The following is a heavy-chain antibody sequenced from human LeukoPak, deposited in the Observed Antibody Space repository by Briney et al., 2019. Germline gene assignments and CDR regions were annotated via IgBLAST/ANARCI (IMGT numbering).Heavy chain of an antibody. CDR2: ISYDGSNK. CDR3: AKDQEGSSGWYGWGSGDYYYYYMDV. D-gene: IGHD6-19*01. V-gene: IGHV3-30*04. Sequence: PGRSLRLSCAASGFTFSSYAMHWVRQAPGKGLEWVAVISYDGSNKYYADSVKGRFTISRDNSKNTLYLQMNSLRAEDTAVYYCAKDQEGSSGWYGWGSGDYYYYYMDVWGKGTTVTISS. CDR1: GFTFSSYA. J-gene: IGHJ6*03.